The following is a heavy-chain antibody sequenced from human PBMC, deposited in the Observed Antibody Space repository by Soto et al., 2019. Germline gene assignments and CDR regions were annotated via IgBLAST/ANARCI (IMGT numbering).Heavy chain of an antibody. CDR3: ARWGSSWNY. J-gene: IGHJ4*01. V-gene: IGHV3-7*01. CDR2: IKHDGSAM. CDR1: GFNFNDDW. D-gene: IGHD6-6*01. Sequence: GGSLRLSCAASGFNFNDDWMSWVRQAPGKGLEWVANIKHDGSAMYYVDSVKGRFTISRDNAKNSLYLHMNSLRAEDTAVYYCARWGSSWNYWGQGTLVTVSS.